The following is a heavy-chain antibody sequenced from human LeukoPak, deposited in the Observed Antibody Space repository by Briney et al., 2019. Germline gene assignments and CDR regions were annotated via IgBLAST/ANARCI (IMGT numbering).Heavy chain of an antibody. Sequence: PSETLSLTCTVSGGSISSYYWSWIRQPPGKGLEWIGYIYYSGSTNYNPSLKSRVTISVDTSKNQFSLKLSSVTAADTAVYYCARENYDSSGSLPYYYYYYMDVWGKGTTVTVSS. V-gene: IGHV4-59*01. CDR2: IYYSGST. D-gene: IGHD3-22*01. J-gene: IGHJ6*03. CDR1: GGSISSYY. CDR3: ARENYDSSGSLPYYYYYYMDV.